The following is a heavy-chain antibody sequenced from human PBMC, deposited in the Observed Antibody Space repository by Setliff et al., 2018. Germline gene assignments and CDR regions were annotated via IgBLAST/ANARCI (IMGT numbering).Heavy chain of an antibody. D-gene: IGHD3-22*01. CDR1: GGSFSGYY. V-gene: IGHV4-34*01. J-gene: IGHJ5*02. CDR2: IKHRGTT. Sequence: PSETLSLTCAVYGGSFSGYYWNWIRQAPGKGLEWIGEIKHRGTTSYTPSLKGRVTISVDTSKNLFSLKLSSVTAADTAVYFCARGPRFDYESPTYRRRFDPWGQGTAVTVSS. CDR3: ARGPRFDYESPTYRRRFDP.